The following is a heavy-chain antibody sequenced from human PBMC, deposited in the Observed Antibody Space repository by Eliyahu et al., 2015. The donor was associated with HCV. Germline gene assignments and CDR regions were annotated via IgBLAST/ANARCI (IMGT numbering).Heavy chain of an antibody. D-gene: IGHD3-10*01. CDR2: IYVTGTT. CDR1: GEPINSGAYY. CDR3: ARGFGGYFYYGMDV. Sequence: QMQLQESGPGLMKPSQTLSLTCNVSGEPINSGAYYWSWIRQPAGKRLEWIGRIYVTGTTHHNPSLKSRVTISIDTSRSQFSLKMSSVTVADTAVYFCARGFGGYFYYGMDVWGQGTTVTVSS. V-gene: IGHV4-61*02. J-gene: IGHJ6*02.